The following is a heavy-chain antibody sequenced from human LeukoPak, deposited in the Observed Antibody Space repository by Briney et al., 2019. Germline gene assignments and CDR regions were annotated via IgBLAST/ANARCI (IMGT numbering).Heavy chain of an antibody. Sequence: ASVKVSRKASGYTFTGYDIHWVRQAPGQGLEWMGRINPNSGGTKYAQKFQGRVTMTRDTSITTAYMELSRLRSDDTAVYYCARDVGSNNCENWGQGTLVTVSS. CDR1: GYTFTGYD. CDR2: INPNSGGT. J-gene: IGHJ4*02. V-gene: IGHV1-2*06. CDR3: ARDVGSNNCEN. D-gene: IGHD2-2*01.